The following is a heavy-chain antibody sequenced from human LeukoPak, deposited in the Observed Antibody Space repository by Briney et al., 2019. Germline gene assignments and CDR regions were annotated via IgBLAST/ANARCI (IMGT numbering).Heavy chain of an antibody. CDR3: ARESLPESIFLAEEIS. Sequence: ASVKVSCKASGGTFSSYAISWVRQAPGQGLEWMGGIIPIFGTANYAQKFQGRVTITADESTSTAYMELSSLRSEDTAVYYCARESLPESIFLAEEISWGQGTLVTVSS. D-gene: IGHD3-9*01. CDR2: IIPIFGTA. CDR1: GGTFSSYA. J-gene: IGHJ4*02. V-gene: IGHV1-69*01.